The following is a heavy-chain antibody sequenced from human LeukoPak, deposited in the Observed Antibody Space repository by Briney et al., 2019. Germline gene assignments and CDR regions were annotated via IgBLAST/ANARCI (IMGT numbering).Heavy chain of an antibody. D-gene: IGHD3-16*02. CDR1: GGSISSGGYY. CDR3: ARIVGVYYFDY. V-gene: IGHV4-30-2*01. CDR2: IYHSGST. Sequence: PSETLSLTCTVSGGSISSGGYYWSWIRQPPGKGLEWIGYIYHSGSTYYDPSLKSRVTISVDRSKNQFSLKLSSVTAADTAVYYCARIVGVYYFDYWGQGTLVTVSS. J-gene: IGHJ4*02.